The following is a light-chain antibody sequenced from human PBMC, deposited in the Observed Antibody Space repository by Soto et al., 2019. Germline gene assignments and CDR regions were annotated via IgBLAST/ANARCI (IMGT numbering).Light chain of an antibody. J-gene: IGLJ1*01. V-gene: IGLV2-8*01. CDR1: SSDVGGYKY. Sequence: QSALTQPPSASGPPGQSVTISCTRTSSDVGGYKYVSWYQQHPGKAPKLMIFEVNKRPSGVPDRFSGSKSGNTASLTVSGLQAEDEADYYCSSYAGINNLGVFGTGTKVTVL. CDR2: EVN. CDR3: SSYAGINNLGV.